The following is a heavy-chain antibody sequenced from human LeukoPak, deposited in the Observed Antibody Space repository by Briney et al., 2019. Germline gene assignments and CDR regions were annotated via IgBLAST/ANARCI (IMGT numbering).Heavy chain of an antibody. CDR1: GLIVSGNY. J-gene: IGHJ6*03. Sequence: GGSLRLSCAASGLIVSGNYMSWVRKAPGKGLEWVSIIYSDGFTYYADSVKGRFTISRDSSKNTLYLQMDSLRAEDTAVYYCARNIHDYVLTHYYYYMDAWGKGTTVTVSS. CDR2: IYSDGFT. V-gene: IGHV3-53*01. D-gene: IGHD4-17*01. CDR3: ARNIHDYVLTHYYYYMDA.